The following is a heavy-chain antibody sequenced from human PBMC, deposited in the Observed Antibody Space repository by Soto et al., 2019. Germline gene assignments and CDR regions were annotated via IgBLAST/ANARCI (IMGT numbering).Heavy chain of an antibody. CDR2: INHSGST. Sequence: SETLSLSCAVYGGSFSGYYWSWIRQPPGKGLEWIGEINHSGSTNYNPSLKSRVTISVDTSKNQFSLKLSSVTAADTAVYYCARRAVARQDFDYWGQGTLVTVS. D-gene: IGHD6-19*01. J-gene: IGHJ4*02. V-gene: IGHV4-34*01. CDR3: ARRAVARQDFDY. CDR1: GGSFSGYY.